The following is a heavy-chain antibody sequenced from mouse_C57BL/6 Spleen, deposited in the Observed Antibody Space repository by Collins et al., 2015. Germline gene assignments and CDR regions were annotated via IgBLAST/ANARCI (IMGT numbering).Heavy chain of an antibody. Sequence: QVQLQQSGPELVKPGASVRLSCKASGYPFTNYDINWVKQRPGQGPEWIGWIYPRDGSSEYNEKFKGKATLTVDTSSSTANIGLHRLTFEDSAVYFCARSTTIVASDYWGQGTILTVSP. CDR2: IYPRDGSS. V-gene: IGHV1-85*01. J-gene: IGHJ2*01. CDR3: ARSTTIVASDY. D-gene: IGHD2-4*01. CDR1: GYPFTNYD.